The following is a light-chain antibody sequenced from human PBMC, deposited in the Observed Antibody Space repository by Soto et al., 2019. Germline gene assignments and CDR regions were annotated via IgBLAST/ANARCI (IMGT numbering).Light chain of an antibody. CDR1: QSVSSY. V-gene: IGKV3-11*01. CDR3: QQRSNWPPPIT. J-gene: IGKJ5*01. CDR2: DAS. Sequence: EIVLTQSPATLSLSPGERATLSCRASQSVSSYLAWYQQKPGQAPRLLIYDASNRATGIPARFSGSGSGTDFTLTISSLEPEDFAVYYCQQRSNWPPPITFGQGTRLVIK.